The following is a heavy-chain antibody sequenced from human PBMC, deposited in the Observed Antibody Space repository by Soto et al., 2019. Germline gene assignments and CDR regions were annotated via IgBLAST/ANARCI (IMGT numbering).Heavy chain of an antibody. D-gene: IGHD3-22*01. CDR2: ISSTSSHI. CDR1: GFTFSNYE. Sequence: EVQLVESGGGLVQPGGSLRLSCAASGFTFSNYEMSWVRQAPGKGLEWVSYISSTSSHIYYADSVKGRFTISRDNAKNSLYLQMNSLRAEDTAVYHCARENYDVSGYFFDFWGQGTLVTVSS. J-gene: IGHJ4*02. V-gene: IGHV3-48*03. CDR3: ARENYDVSGYFFDF.